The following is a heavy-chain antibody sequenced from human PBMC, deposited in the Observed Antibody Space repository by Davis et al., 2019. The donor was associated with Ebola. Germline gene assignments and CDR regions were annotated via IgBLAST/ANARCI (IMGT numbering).Heavy chain of an antibody. Sequence: GESLKISCAASGFTFSSYSMNWVRQAPGKGLEWVSSISSSSSYIYYADSVKGRFTISRDNAKNSLYLQMNSLRAEDTGVYYCARDYRRWMQVSYGMDVWGQGTTVTVSS. CDR1: GFTFSSYS. J-gene: IGHJ6*02. D-gene: IGHD5-18*01. V-gene: IGHV3-21*01. CDR3: ARDYRRWMQVSYGMDV. CDR2: ISSSSSYI.